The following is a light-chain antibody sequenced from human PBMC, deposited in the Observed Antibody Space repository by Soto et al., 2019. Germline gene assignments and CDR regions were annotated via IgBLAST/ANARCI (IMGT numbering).Light chain of an antibody. V-gene: IGKV3-15*01. CDR2: DAS. CDR1: QSISSN. CDR3: QQFQNWPLS. J-gene: IGKJ4*01. Sequence: RVMTHSPATLSVSPGERATLSCRASQSISSNLAWYQQKPGQAPRLLIDDASTRAAGIPARFNGGGSGTEFTLTISSLQSEDFALYYCQQFQNWPLSFGGGTKVDIK.